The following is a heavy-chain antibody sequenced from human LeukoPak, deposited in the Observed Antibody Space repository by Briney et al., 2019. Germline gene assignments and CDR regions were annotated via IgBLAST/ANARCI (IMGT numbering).Heavy chain of an antibody. CDR3: AKDPMTTVTTTAY. J-gene: IGHJ4*02. CDR2: ISGSDNST. V-gene: IGHV3-23*01. CDR1: GFTFSSYA. D-gene: IGHD4-17*01. Sequence: GGSLRLSCAASGFTFSSYALSWVRQAPGKGLEWVSSISGSDNSTYYADSVKGRFTISRDNSKDTLYLQMNSLRAEDTAVYYCAKDPMTTVTTTAYWGQGTLVTVSS.